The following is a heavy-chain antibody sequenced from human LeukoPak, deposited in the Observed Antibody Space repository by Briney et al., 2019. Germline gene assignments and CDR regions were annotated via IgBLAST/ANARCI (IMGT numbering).Heavy chain of an antibody. CDR3: ARDRESGSYPPYFDY. D-gene: IGHD1-26*01. V-gene: IGHV4-39*07. J-gene: IGHJ4*02. CDR1: DGSISSATYY. Sequence: PSETLSLTCTVSDGSISSATYYWGWIRQPPNKGLDWIGSFFYAGSTYYSPSLKSRVTISVDRSKNQFSLKLSSVTAADTAVYYCARDRESGSYPPYFDYWGQGTLVTVSS. CDR2: FFYAGST.